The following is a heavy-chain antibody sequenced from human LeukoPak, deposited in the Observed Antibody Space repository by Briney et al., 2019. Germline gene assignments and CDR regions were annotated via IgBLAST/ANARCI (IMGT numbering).Heavy chain of an antibody. V-gene: IGHV4-59*08. D-gene: IGHD3-22*01. Sequence: SETLSLTCTVSGGSISSYYWSWIRQPPGKGLEWIGYIYYSGSTNYNPSLKSRVTISVDTSKNQFSLKLSSVTAADTAVYYCARTEYYYDSYGAFDIWGQGTMVTVSS. CDR1: GGSISSYY. J-gene: IGHJ3*02. CDR2: IYYSGST. CDR3: ARTEYYYDSYGAFDI.